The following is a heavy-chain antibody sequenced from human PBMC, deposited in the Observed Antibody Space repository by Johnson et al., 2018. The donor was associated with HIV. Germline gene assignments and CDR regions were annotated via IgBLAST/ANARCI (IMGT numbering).Heavy chain of an antibody. CDR3: AKWSIVGATFSDAFDI. J-gene: IGHJ3*02. D-gene: IGHD1-26*01. CDR1: GFTFDDYA. Sequence: VQLVESGGVVVQPGGSLRLSCAASGFTFDDYAMHWVRQAPGKGLEWVSGISWNSGNKGYVDSVKGRFTISRDNSKNTLYLQMNSLRAEDTAVYYCAKWSIVGATFSDAFDIWGQGTMVTVSS. CDR2: ISWNSGNK. V-gene: IGHV3-9*01.